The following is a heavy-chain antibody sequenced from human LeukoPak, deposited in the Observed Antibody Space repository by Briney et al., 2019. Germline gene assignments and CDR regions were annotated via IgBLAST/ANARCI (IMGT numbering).Heavy chain of an antibody. Sequence: SVKVSCKASEYTFTGYYMHWVRQAPGQGLEWMGGIIPIFDTANYAQKFQGRVTITADESTSTAYMELSSLRSEDTAVYYCARGGSSSWLGFDPWGQGTLVTVSS. CDR2: IIPIFDTA. CDR1: EYTFTGYY. V-gene: IGHV1-69*13. CDR3: ARGGSSSWLGFDP. J-gene: IGHJ5*02. D-gene: IGHD6-13*01.